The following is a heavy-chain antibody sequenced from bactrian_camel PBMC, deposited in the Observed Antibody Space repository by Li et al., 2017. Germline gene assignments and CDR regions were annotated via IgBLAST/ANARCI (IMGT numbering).Heavy chain of an antibody. CDR1: GYTYCM. CDR2: KYTGVAAT. J-gene: IGHJ4*01. Sequence: HVQLVESGGGSVQAGGSLRLSCEVSGYTYCMAWFRQAPGKEREVVATKYTGVAATYYADSVKGRFTISQDNTKTTVYLQMNTLKPEDTAMYYCAAAPGMLPGRRSMLLAPQYQYWGQGTQVTVS. V-gene: IGHV3S54*01. CDR3: AAAPGMLPGRRSMLLAPQYQY. D-gene: IGHD1*01.